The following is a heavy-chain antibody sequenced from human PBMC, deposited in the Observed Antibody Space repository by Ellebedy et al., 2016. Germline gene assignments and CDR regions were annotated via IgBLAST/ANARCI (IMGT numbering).Heavy chain of an antibody. Sequence: GESLKISCAASGFTFSSYGMHWVRQAPDKGLEWVANIKQDGSEKYYVDSVKGRFTISRDNAKNSLYLQMNSLRAEDTAVYYCARDFHSSGLGGGTDYWGQGTLVTVSS. CDR2: IKQDGSEK. V-gene: IGHV3-7*01. D-gene: IGHD6-25*01. CDR1: GFTFSSYG. J-gene: IGHJ4*02. CDR3: ARDFHSSGLGGGTDY.